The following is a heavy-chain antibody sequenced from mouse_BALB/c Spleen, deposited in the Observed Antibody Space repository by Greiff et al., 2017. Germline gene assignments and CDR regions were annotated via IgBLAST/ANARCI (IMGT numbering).Heavy chain of an antibody. D-gene: IGHD1-1*01. V-gene: IGHV14-3*02. CDR1: GFNIKDTY. CDR2: IDPANGNT. CDR3: ARATVYFDY. Sequence: VHVKQSGAELVKPGASVKLSCTASGFNIKDTYMHWVKQRPEQGLEWIGRIDPANGNTKYDPKFQGKATITADTSSNTAYLQLSSLTSEDTAVYYCARATVYFDYWGQGTTLTVSS. J-gene: IGHJ2*01.